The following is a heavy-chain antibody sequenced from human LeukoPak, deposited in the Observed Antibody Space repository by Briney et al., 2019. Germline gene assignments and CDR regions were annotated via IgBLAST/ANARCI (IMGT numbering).Heavy chain of an antibody. V-gene: IGHV3-30-3*01. CDR1: GFTFSSYA. CDR3: ATTPPSRFEY. Sequence: GGSLRLSCAASGFTFSSYAMHWVRQAPGKGLEWVTFISYDGSDEYYADSVKGRFTISRDNSKNILSLQMNSLRADDTAVYYCATTPPSRFEYWGQGTLVTVSS. CDR2: ISYDGSDE. J-gene: IGHJ4*02.